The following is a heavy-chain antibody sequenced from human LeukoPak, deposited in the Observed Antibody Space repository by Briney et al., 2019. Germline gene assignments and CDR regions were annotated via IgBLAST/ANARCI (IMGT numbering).Heavy chain of an antibody. D-gene: IGHD3-10*01. J-gene: IGHJ4*02. V-gene: IGHV3-48*02. CDR1: GFTFSTYN. CDR3: ARDTGSRGSLRFDY. Sequence: GGSLRLSCAASGFTFSTYNMNWVRQAPGKGLEWVSYISSTSSTIHYADSVKGRFTISRDNAKNSLYLQMNSLRDDDTAVYYCARDTGSRGSLRFDYWGQGTLVTVSS. CDR2: ISSTSSTI.